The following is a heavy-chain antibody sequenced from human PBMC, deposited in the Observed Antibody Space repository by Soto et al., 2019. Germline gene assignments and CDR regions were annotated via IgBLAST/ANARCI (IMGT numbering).Heavy chain of an antibody. V-gene: IGHV3-33*01. CDR1: GFTFSSYG. D-gene: IGHD7-27*01. Sequence: QVQLVESGGGVVQPGRSLRLSCAASGFTFSSYGMHWVRQAPGKGLEWVAVIWYDGSNKYYADSVKGRFTISRDNSKNTLYLQMNSLRAEDTAVYYCTTIRGSGDQYYFEYWGQGALVTVSS. CDR3: TTIRGSGDQYYFEY. J-gene: IGHJ4*02. CDR2: IWYDGSNK.